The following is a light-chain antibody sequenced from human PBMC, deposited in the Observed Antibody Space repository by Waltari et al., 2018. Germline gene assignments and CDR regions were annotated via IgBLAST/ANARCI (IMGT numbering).Light chain of an antibody. CDR3: QNYDTAPFT. CDR1: RYVTHF. Sequence: IQMTQSPSSLSASIGDRVTITCRASRYVTHFLAWYQQRPGKVPRLLIHSASTLQSGAPSRFSGSGSGTEFTLTIDSLPPEDLATYYCQNYDTAPFTFGPGTKVDLK. J-gene: IGKJ3*01. CDR2: SAS. V-gene: IGKV1-27*01.